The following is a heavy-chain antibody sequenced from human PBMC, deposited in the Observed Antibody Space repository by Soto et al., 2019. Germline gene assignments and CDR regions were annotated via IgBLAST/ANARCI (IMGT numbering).Heavy chain of an antibody. J-gene: IGHJ6*01. V-gene: IGHV3-30-3*01. D-gene: IGHD6-19*01. Sequence: QVQLVESGGGVVQPGRSLRLSCAASGFTFSSYAMHWVRQAPGKGLEWVAVISYDGSNKYYADYVKGRFTISRDNSKNKLYLQMNSLRAEDTAVYYCARDVIRVGSEQWGYYYYYGMDVWGQGTTVTVSS. CDR3: ARDVIRVGSEQWGYYYYYGMDV. CDR2: ISYDGSNK. CDR1: GFTFSSYA.